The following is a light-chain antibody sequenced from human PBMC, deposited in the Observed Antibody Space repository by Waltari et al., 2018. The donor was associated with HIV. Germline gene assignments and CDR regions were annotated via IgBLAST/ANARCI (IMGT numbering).Light chain of an antibody. CDR2: EVT. V-gene: IGLV2-8*01. CDR1: SSDVGGYNY. CDR3: SSYAGSNNYVV. J-gene: IGLJ2*01. Sequence: QSALTQPPSASGSPGQPVTIACTGTSSDVGGYNYVSWYQQYPGKAPKLMIYEVTKRPSGVPDRFAGSKSGNTAALTVSGLQAEDEADYYSSSYAGSNNYVVFGGGTRLTVL.